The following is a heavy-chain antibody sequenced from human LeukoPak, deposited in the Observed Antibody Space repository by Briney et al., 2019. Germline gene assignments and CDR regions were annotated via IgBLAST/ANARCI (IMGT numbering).Heavy chain of an antibody. CDR3: AKGGYCSGGSCYYFDY. CDR1: VFTFSSYA. J-gene: IGHJ4*02. D-gene: IGHD2-15*01. CDR2: ISGSGGST. V-gene: IGHV3-23*01. Sequence: GGSLRLSCAASVFTFSSYAMSWVRPAPGKGREWVSAISGSGGSTYYADSVKGRFTISRDNSKNTLYLQMNSLRAEDTAVYHCAKGGYCSGGSCYYFDYWGQGTLVTVSS.